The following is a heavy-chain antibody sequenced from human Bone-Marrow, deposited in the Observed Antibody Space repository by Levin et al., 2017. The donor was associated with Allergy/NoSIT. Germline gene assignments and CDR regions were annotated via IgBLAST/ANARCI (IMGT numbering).Heavy chain of an antibody. V-gene: IGHV1-46*01. CDR2: INPSGGST. Sequence: GESLKISCKASGYTFTSYYMHWVRQAPGQGLEWMGIINPSGGSTSYAQKFQGRVTMTRDTSTSTVYMELSSLRSEDTAVYYCEREGSRYCSGGSCYHMDVWGKGTTVTVSS. D-gene: IGHD2-15*01. CDR1: GYTFTSYY. CDR3: EREGSRYCSGGSCYHMDV. J-gene: IGHJ6*03.